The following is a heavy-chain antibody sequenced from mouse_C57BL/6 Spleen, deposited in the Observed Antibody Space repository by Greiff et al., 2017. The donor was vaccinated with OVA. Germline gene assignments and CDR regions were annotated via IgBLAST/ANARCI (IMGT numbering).Heavy chain of an antibody. J-gene: IGHJ1*03. Sequence: EVQRVESGGDLVKPGGSLKLSCAASGFTFSSYGMSWVRQTPDKRLEWVATISSGGSYTYYPDSVKGRFTISRDNAKNTLYLQMSSLKSEDTAMYYCARQIYYYGSSYEYFDVWGTGTTVTVSS. V-gene: IGHV5-6*01. CDR3: ARQIYYYGSSYEYFDV. D-gene: IGHD1-1*01. CDR2: ISSGGSYT. CDR1: GFTFSSYG.